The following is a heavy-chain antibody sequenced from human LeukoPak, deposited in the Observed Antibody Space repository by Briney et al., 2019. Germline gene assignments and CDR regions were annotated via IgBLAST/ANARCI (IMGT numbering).Heavy chain of an antibody. CDR3: ATLRITVTTDYYYGMDV. CDR1: GYTFTGYY. D-gene: IGHD4-17*01. Sequence: ASVKVSCKASGYTFTGYYMHWVRQAPGQGLEWMGWINPNSGGTNYAQKFQGRVTMTRDTSISTAYMELSRLRSDDTAVYYCATLRITVTTDYYYGMDVWGQGTTVTVSS. V-gene: IGHV1-2*02. J-gene: IGHJ6*02. CDR2: INPNSGGT.